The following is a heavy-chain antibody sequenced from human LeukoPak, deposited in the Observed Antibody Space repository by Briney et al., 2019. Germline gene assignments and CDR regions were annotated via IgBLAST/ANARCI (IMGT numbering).Heavy chain of an antibody. CDR1: GFTFSSYA. Sequence: GGSLRLSCAASGFTFSSYAMSWVRQAPGKGLEWVSAISGSGGSTYYADSVKGRFTISRDNAKNSLYLQMNSLRAEDTAVYYCARDRSGAWFGDSYWGQGTLVTVSS. CDR2: ISGSGGST. D-gene: IGHD3-10*01. J-gene: IGHJ4*02. CDR3: ARDRSGAWFGDSY. V-gene: IGHV3-23*01.